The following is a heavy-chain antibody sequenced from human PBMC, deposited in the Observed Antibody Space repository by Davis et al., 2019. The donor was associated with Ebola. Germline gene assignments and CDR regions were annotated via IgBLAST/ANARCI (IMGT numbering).Heavy chain of an antibody. V-gene: IGHV4-38-2*02. CDR2: IFYSGST. CDR1: GYSISSGYY. CDR3: ARCTMTPNWFDP. D-gene: IGHD1-1*01. J-gene: IGHJ5*02. Sequence: PSETLSLTCTVSGYSISSGYYWGWIRQPPGKGLEWIGSIFYSGSTYYNPSLKSRVTILLDTSKNQFSLKLSSVTAADTAVYYCARCTMTPNWFDPWGQGTLVTVSS.